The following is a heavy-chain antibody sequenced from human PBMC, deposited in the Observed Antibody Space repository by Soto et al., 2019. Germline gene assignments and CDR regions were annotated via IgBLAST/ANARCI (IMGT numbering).Heavy chain of an antibody. Sequence: SVKVSCKASGFTFTSSAMQWVQQARGQRFEWIGWIVVGSGNTNYAQKFQERVTITRDMSTSTAYMELSSLRSEDTAVHYCAAAGYSSGWYGDGLDYWGQGTLVTVSS. D-gene: IGHD6-19*01. J-gene: IGHJ4*02. CDR2: IVVGSGNT. CDR1: GFTFTSSA. CDR3: AAAGYSSGWYGDGLDY. V-gene: IGHV1-58*02.